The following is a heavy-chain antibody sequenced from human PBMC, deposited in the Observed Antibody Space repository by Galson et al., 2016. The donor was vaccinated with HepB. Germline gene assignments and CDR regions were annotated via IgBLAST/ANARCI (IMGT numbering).Heavy chain of an antibody. Sequence: SLRLPCAASGFSFFSSYDMSWVRHAPVTGLEWVAVIRGTYSNAYYADSVKHRFSISIDNSKNTLYLQMNSLRAEHTAIYYCAKLAVASIDFWGQGTLVTVSS. CDR1: GFSFFSSYD. CDR2: IRGTYSNA. D-gene: IGHD6-19*01. V-gene: IGHV3-23*01. CDR3: AKLAVASIDF. J-gene: IGHJ4*02.